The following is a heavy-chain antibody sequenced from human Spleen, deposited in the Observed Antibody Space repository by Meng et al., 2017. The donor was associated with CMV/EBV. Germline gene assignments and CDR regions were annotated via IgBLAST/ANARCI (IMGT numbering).Heavy chain of an antibody. CDR1: GLTVSSNS. D-gene: IGHD3-10*01. J-gene: IGHJ4*02. V-gene: IGHV3-66*01. CDR2: IYRNGNT. CDR3: VKLFDY. Sequence: GESLKISCAASGLTVSSNSMSWVRQAPGKGLEWVSVIYRNGNTYYADSVKGRFTISRDDAKNTLYLQMNSLRAEDTAVYYCVKLFDYWGQGTLVTVSS.